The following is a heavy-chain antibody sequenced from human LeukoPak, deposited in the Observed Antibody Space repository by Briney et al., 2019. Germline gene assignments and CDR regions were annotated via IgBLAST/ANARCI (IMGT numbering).Heavy chain of an antibody. Sequence: SVKVSCKASGGTFSSYAISWVRQAPGQGLEWMGGIIPIFGTANYAQKFQGRVTITADESTSTAYMEVSSLRSEDTAVYYCARGIAVAYPFQHWGQGTLVTVSS. CDR2: IIPIFGTA. CDR1: GGTFSSYA. J-gene: IGHJ1*01. CDR3: ARGIAVAYPFQH. V-gene: IGHV1-69*01. D-gene: IGHD6-19*01.